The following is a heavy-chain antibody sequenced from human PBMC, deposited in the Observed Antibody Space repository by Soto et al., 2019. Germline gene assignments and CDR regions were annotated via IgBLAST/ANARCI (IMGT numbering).Heavy chain of an antibody. Sequence: SETLSLTCTVSGGSISSYYWSWIRQPPWKGLEWIGYIYYSGSTNYNPSLKSRVTISVDTSKNQFSLKLSSVTAADTAVYYCARGGYDYVWGSYRPYYFDDWGQGTLVTVSS. V-gene: IGHV4-59*01. CDR1: GGSISSYY. D-gene: IGHD3-16*02. CDR2: IYYSGST. J-gene: IGHJ4*02. CDR3: ARGGYDYVWGSYRPYYFDD.